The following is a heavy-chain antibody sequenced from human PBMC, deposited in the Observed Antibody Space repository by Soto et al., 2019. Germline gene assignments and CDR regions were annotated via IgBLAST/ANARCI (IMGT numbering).Heavy chain of an antibody. J-gene: IGHJ6*02. Sequence: GASVKVSCKASGYTFPTYDISWVRQATGQGLEWMGGIIPIFGTANYAQKFQGRVTITADESTSTAYMELSSLRSEDTAVYYCASSVVPAAINYYGMDVWGQGTTVTVSS. CDR3: ASSVVPAAINYYGMDV. CDR2: IIPIFGTA. D-gene: IGHD2-2*02. V-gene: IGHV1-69*13. CDR1: GYTFPTYD.